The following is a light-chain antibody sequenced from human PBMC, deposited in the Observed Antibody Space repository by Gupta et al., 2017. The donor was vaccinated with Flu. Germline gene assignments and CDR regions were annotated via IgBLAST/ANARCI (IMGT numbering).Light chain of an antibody. Sequence: DIQITQSPSSLSASVGDRLTITCRSSQTVSIYLNWYQQEPGKAPKLLIYSASTLHGGVPSRFSGSGSGTDFTLTITRLQREDFATYYCQQSYTTPYTFGQGTKVEIK. CDR2: SAS. CDR1: QTVSIY. J-gene: IGKJ2*01. V-gene: IGKV1-39*01. CDR3: QQSYTTPYT.